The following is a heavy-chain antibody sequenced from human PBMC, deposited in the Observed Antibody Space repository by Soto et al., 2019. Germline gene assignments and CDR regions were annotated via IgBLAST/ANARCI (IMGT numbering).Heavy chain of an antibody. D-gene: IGHD5-12*01. V-gene: IGHV4-30-4*01. CDR2: IYYSGST. CDR3: ASSGYDADEDYYYYGMDV. Sequence: SETLSLTXTVSGGSISSGDYYWSWIRQPPGKGLEWIGYIYYSGSTYYNPSLKSRVTISVDTSKNQFSLKLSSVTAADTAVYYCASSGYDADEDYYYYGMDVWGQGTTVTVSS. J-gene: IGHJ6*02. CDR1: GGSISSGDYY.